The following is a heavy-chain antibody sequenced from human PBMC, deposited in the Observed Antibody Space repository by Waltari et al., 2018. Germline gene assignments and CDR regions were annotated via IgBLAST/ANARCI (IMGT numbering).Heavy chain of an antibody. CDR2: ISFDGVNE. D-gene: IGHD6-19*01. Sequence: QVVLVESGGDVVQPGTSLRLSCVASGFMFSNSGMHWVRQTPGRGLGWVCGISFDGVNELYAESVKGRFTISRDNSKNTVDLQMNTLDIEDTSIYFGARSYSRGWHFLFDSWGQGTLVGVSS. V-gene: IGHV3-30*03. CDR3: ARSYSRGWHFLFDS. J-gene: IGHJ4*02. CDR1: GFMFSNSG.